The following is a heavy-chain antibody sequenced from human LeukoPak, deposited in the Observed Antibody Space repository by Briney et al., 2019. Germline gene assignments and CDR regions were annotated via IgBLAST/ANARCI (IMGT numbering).Heavy chain of an antibody. CDR3: ARGAIMVRGVTPTFDY. Sequence: ASVKVSCKASGYTFTGYYMHWVRQAPGQGLEWMGWINPTSGGTNYAQKFQGWVTMTRDTSISTAYMELSRLRSDDTAVYYCARGAIMVRGVTPTFDYWGQGTLVTVSS. V-gene: IGHV1-2*04. CDR1: GYTFTGYY. J-gene: IGHJ4*02. D-gene: IGHD3-10*01. CDR2: INPTSGGT.